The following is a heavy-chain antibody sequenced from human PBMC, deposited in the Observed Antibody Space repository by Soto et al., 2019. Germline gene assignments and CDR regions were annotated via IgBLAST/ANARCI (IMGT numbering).Heavy chain of an antibody. CDR2: IYPGDSDT. V-gene: IGHV5-51*01. D-gene: IGHD1-20*01. CDR3: ARHPFNWNPEYYYYMDV. Sequence: ETLSLTCTVSGGSISSYYWSWIRQPPGKGLEWMGIIYPGDSDTRYSPSFQGQVTISADKSISTAYLQWSSLKASDTAMYYCARHPFNWNPEYYYYMDVWGKGTTVTVSS. J-gene: IGHJ6*03. CDR1: GGSISSYY.